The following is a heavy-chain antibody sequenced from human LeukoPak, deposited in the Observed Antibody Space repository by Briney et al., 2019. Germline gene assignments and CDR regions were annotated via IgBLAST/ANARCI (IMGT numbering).Heavy chain of an antibody. D-gene: IGHD1-26*01. J-gene: IGHJ4*02. CDR1: GFTFSSYA. CDR3: AKGYYSGSYYRFDY. Sequence: SGGSLRLSCAASGFTFSSYAMHWVRQAPGKGLGWVSAISGSGYSTYCADSVKGRFTISRDNSKNTLYLQMNSLRAEDTAVYYCAKGYYSGSYYRFDYWGQGTLVTVSS. V-gene: IGHV3-23*01. CDR2: ISGSGYST.